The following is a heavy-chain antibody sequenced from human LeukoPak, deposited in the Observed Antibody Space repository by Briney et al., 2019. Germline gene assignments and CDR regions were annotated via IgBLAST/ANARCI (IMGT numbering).Heavy chain of an antibody. CDR2: INAVHGNT. Sequence: ASVKVSCKASGYTLTSYAMHWVRQAPGQRLEWMGWINAVHGNTKYSQKFQGRVTITRDTSPSTAYMELSSLRSEDTAVYYCARRVVVPAAIVDWFDPWGQGTLVTVSS. D-gene: IGHD2-2*01. CDR1: GYTLTSYA. V-gene: IGHV1-3*01. J-gene: IGHJ5*02. CDR3: ARRVVVPAAIVDWFDP.